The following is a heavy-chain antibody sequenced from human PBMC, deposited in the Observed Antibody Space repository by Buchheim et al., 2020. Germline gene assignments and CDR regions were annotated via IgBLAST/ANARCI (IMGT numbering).Heavy chain of an antibody. CDR3: AKDGDYCRGGTCPRWFDS. J-gene: IGHJ5*01. CDR1: GFTFSNYV. Sequence: EVQLLESGGGLVQPGGSLRLSCAASGFTFSNYVMSWVRQAPGKGLGWVSGISDSGSSTYYADSVKGRFTISRDNSKNTLYVQMSSLTAEDTAVYYCAKDGDYCRGGTCPRWFDSWGQGTL. D-gene: IGHD2-15*01. CDR2: ISDSGSST. V-gene: IGHV3-23*01.